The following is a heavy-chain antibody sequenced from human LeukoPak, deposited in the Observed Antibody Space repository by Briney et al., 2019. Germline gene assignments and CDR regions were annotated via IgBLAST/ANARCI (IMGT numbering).Heavy chain of an antibody. Sequence: SETLSLTCTVSGGSISSYYWSWIRQPPGKGLEWIGYIYYSGSTNYNPSLKSRVTISVDTSKNQFSLKLRSVTAADTAVYYCARDYGDIPPDWYYDLWGRGTLVTVSS. D-gene: IGHD4-17*01. CDR3: ARDYGDIPPDWYYDL. CDR2: IYYSGST. V-gene: IGHV4-59*01. J-gene: IGHJ2*01. CDR1: GGSISSYY.